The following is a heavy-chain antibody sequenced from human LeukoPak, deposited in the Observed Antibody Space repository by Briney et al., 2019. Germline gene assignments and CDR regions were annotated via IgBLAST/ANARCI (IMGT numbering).Heavy chain of an antibody. J-gene: IGHJ4*02. CDR1: GFTFSGCA. D-gene: IGHD6-13*01. Sequence: GGSLKLSCAASGFTFSGCAVHWVRQAPGKGLEWVGRIGSKAFNYATVYAASVEGRFTISRDDSKHTAFLQMNSLKTEDTAVYYCTRHLDGIAAYDYWGQGSLVTVSS. V-gene: IGHV3-73*01. CDR2: IGSKAFNYAT. CDR3: TRHLDGIAAYDY.